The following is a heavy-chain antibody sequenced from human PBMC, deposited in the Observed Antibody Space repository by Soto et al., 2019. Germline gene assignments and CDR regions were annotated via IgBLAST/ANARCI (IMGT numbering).Heavy chain of an antibody. Sequence: SGHTLVNPTQTLTLTCTFSGFSLSTSGMCVSWIRQPPGKALEWLALIDWDDEKYYSTSLKTRLTISKDTSKSQVVLTMTNMDPVDTAPYYCSPTPIAAPPEVTLNWFDPWGQGTLVTVSS. V-gene: IGHV2-70*01. CDR3: SPTPIAAPPEVTLNWFDP. CDR1: GFSLSTSGMC. J-gene: IGHJ5*02. D-gene: IGHD6-6*01. CDR2: IDWDDEK.